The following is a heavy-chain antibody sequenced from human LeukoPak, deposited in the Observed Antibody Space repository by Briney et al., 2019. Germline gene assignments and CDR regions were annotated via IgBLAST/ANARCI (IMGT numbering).Heavy chain of an antibody. CDR2: IYYSGST. CDR3: ARDRWLVGRNWFDP. V-gene: IGHV4-39*07. CDR1: GGSISSSSYY. J-gene: IGHJ5*02. D-gene: IGHD4-23*01. Sequence: SETLSLTCTVSGGSISSSSYYWGWFRHPPGKGLGWGGSIYYSGSTYYDPSLKSRVTISVDTSKNQFSLKLSSVTAADTAVYYCARDRWLVGRNWFDPWGQGTLVTVSS.